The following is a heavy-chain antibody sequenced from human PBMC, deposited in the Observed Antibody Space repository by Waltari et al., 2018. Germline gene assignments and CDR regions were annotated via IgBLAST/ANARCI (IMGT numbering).Heavy chain of an antibody. Sequence: QVQLQESGPGLVNPTHTLSLTCTVSGEPNSDDVSRWTYWTWLRQSAGKGLGWIGHIYSSGAVDYNPSLRSRVTISLDTPKSHFTLKLTSVTAADTAVYYCANRGVGNYFKYFRLWSPGTLVTVSS. CDR2: IYSSGAV. CDR1: GEPNSDDVSRWTY. CDR3: ANRGVGNYFKYFRL. V-gene: IGHV4-61*02. J-gene: IGHJ1*01. D-gene: IGHD1-7*01.